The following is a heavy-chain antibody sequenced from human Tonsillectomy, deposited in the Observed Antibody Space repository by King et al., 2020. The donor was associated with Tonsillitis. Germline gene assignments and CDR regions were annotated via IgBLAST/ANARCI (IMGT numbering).Heavy chain of an antibody. CDR2: INRDGSST. D-gene: IGHD2-2*02. J-gene: IGHJ5*02. CDR3: AREELYGSSPSCYMANWFDP. V-gene: IGHV3-74*01. CDR1: GFTFSSYW. Sequence: VQLVESGGGLVQPGGSLRLSCAASGFTFSSYWMHWVRQAPGKGLVWVLRINRDGSSTSYADSVKGRFTISRDNAKNTRYLEMNSLRAEETALYYCAREELYGSSPSCYMANWFDPGGKGTLAPV.